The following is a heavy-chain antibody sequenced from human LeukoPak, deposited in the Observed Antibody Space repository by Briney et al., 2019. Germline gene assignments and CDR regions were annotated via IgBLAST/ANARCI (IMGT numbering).Heavy chain of an antibody. CDR3: VREGYYDSSGYLGVFDY. D-gene: IGHD3-22*01. J-gene: IGHJ4*02. Sequence: GGSLRLSCAASGFTFSNYWMHWVRRAPGKGLVWVSRTNSDGINTSYADSVKGRFTISRDNAKNTLNLQMNSLRAEDTAVYYCVREGYYDSSGYLGVFDYWGQGTLVTVSS. V-gene: IGHV3-74*01. CDR2: TNSDGINT. CDR1: GFTFSNYW.